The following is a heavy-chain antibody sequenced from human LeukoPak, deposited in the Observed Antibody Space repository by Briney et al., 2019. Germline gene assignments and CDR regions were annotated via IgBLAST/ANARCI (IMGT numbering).Heavy chain of an antibody. CDR3: ARGYCSGGSCGAGEYFQH. CDR2: VNHSGST. Sequence: SETLSLTCAAYGGSFSGYYWSWIRQPPGKGLEWIGEVNHSGSTNYNPSLKSRVTISVDTSKNQFSLKLSSVTAADTAVYYCARGYCSGGSCGAGEYFQHWGQGTLVTVSS. D-gene: IGHD2-15*01. V-gene: IGHV4-34*01. CDR1: GGSFSGYY. J-gene: IGHJ1*01.